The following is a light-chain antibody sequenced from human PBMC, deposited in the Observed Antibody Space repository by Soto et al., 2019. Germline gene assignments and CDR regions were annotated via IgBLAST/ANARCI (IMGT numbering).Light chain of an antibody. V-gene: IGKV1-5*03. Sequence: DIQMTQSPSTLSGSVGDRVTITCRASQTISSWLAWYQQKPGKAPKLLIYKESTLKSGVTSRFSGSGSGTEFSLTISSLQPEDFATYYCQHYNSYAEAFGQGTKVELK. CDR3: QHYNSYAEA. CDR2: KES. J-gene: IGKJ1*01. CDR1: QTISSW.